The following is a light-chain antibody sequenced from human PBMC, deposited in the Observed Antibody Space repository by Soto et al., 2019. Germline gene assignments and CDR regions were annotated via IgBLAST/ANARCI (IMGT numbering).Light chain of an antibody. J-gene: IGKJ1*01. V-gene: IGKV1-39*01. Sequence: DIQMTQSPSSLSASVGDRVTVTCRASQSIRTFLSWFQQRPAKAPKLLIYAAINMQSGVPSRFSGNGSGTYFALTISSLQPEDFATYYCQQSYNTPQTFGQGTKVESK. CDR2: AAI. CDR3: QQSYNTPQT. CDR1: QSIRTF.